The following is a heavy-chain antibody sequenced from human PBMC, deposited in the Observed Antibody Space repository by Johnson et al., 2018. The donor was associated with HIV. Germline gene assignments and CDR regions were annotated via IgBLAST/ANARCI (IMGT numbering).Heavy chain of an antibody. CDR3: AREERGEAGGLDI. D-gene: IGHD1-1*01. CDR1: GFTFSSYG. J-gene: IGHJ3*02. Sequence: QVQLVESGGGVVQPGRSLRLTCAASGFTFSSYGMHWVRQAPGKGLEWVAVIWYDGSNKYYVDSVKGRFIISRDKSKNTLYLQMDSLRVDYTAVYYCAREERGEAGGLDIWGPGTMVTVSS. V-gene: IGHV3-33*01. CDR2: IWYDGSNK.